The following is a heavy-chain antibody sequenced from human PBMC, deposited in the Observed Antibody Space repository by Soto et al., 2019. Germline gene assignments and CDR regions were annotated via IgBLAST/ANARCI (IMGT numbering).Heavy chain of an antibody. CDR3: AKDSLLVGGTFFDY. D-gene: IGHD2-8*02. J-gene: IGHJ4*02. V-gene: IGHV4-59*01. CDR2: IYYSGST. CDR1: GGSISSYY. Sequence: SETLSLTCTVSGGSISSYYWSWIRQPPGKGLEWIGYIYYSGSTNYNPSLKSRVTISVDTSKKQFSLKLSSVTAADTAVYYCAKDSLLVGGTFFDYWGQGTLVTVSS.